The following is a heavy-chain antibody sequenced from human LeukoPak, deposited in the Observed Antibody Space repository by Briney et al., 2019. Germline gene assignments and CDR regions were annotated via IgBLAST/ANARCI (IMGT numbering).Heavy chain of an antibody. CDR2: IYPGDSDT. Sequence: GESLKISCKGSGYRFTNYWIGWVRQMPGKGLEWMGIIYPGDSDTRYSPSFQGQVTISADKSISTAYLQWSSLKASDTAMYYCAISSGYYYTRFSLFDPWGQGTLVTVSS. D-gene: IGHD3-22*01. J-gene: IGHJ5*02. CDR3: AISSGYYYTRFSLFDP. V-gene: IGHV5-51*01. CDR1: GYRFTNYW.